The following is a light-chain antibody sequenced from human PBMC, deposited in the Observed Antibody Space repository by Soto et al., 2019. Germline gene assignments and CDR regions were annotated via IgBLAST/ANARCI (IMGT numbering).Light chain of an antibody. CDR3: QQYNIWPLT. Sequence: EIVVTQSPATRSVSPGERATLSCRASQSVSGNLAWYQQKPGQAPRLLIYGASTRATGIPARFSGSGSGTEFTLTISSLQSEDFAIYYCQQYNIWPLTFGQGTRLEIE. CDR2: GAS. J-gene: IGKJ5*01. V-gene: IGKV3-15*01. CDR1: QSVSGN.